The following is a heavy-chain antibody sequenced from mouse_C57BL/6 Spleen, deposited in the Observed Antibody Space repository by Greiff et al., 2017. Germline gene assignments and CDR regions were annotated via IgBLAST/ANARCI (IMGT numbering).Heavy chain of an antibody. V-gene: IGHV5-15*01. D-gene: IGHD1-1*01. Sequence: EVKVVESGGGLVQPGGSLKLSCAASGFTFSDYGMAWVRQAPRKGPEWVAFISNLAYSIYYADTVTGRFTISRANAKNTLYLEMSSLRSEDTAMYYCARRGLLRGYYAMDYWGQGTSVTVSS. CDR1: GFTFSDYG. J-gene: IGHJ4*01. CDR2: ISNLAYSI. CDR3: ARRGLLRGYYAMDY.